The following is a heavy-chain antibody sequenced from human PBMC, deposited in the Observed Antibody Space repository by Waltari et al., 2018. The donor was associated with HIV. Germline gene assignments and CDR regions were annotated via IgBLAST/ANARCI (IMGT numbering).Heavy chain of an antibody. CDR2: INPNSGGT. Sequence: QVQLVQSGAEVKKPGASVKVSCKASGYTFTGYYMHWVRQAPGQGLEWMGRINPNSGGTNYAQKFQGRVTMTSDTSINTSYIELRRLRSDDTAVYYCARAPRPKWIVATEGIAFDIWGQGTMVTVSS. D-gene: IGHD5-12*01. V-gene: IGHV1-2*06. CDR3: ARAPRPKWIVATEGIAFDI. J-gene: IGHJ3*02. CDR1: GYTFTGYY.